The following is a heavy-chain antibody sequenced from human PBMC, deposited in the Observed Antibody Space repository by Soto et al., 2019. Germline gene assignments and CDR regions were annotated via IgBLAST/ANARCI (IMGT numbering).Heavy chain of an antibody. J-gene: IGHJ4*02. CDR3: ARVKNRRYYDSSGYSIPLDY. V-gene: IGHV1-2*02. Sequence: ASVKVSCKASGYTFTGYYMHWVRQAPGQGLEWMGWINPNSGGTNYAQKFQGRVTMTRDTSISTAYMGLSRLRSDDTAVYYCARVKNRRYYDSSGYSIPLDYWGQGTLVTVSS. CDR1: GYTFTGYY. CDR2: INPNSGGT. D-gene: IGHD3-22*01.